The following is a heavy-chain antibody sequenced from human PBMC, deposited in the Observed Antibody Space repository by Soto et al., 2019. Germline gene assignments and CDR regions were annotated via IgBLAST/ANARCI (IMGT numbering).Heavy chain of an antibody. J-gene: IGHJ6*03. Sequence: QVQLQESGPGLVKPSETLSLTCTVSGGSISSYYWSWIRQPPGKGLEWIGYIYYSGSTNYNPSLKSRVTISVDTSKNQCSLKLSSVTAADTAVYYCARLLTTQGYYYMDVWGKGTTVTVSS. V-gene: IGHV4-59*08. CDR1: GGSISSYY. D-gene: IGHD4-17*01. CDR2: IYYSGST. CDR3: ARLLTTQGYYYMDV.